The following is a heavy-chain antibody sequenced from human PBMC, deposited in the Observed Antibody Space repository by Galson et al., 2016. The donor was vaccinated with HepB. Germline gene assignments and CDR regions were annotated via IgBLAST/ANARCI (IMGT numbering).Heavy chain of an antibody. Sequence: QSGAEVKKPGESLKISCQTSGYSFATSWIGWVRQMPGKGLEWMGIIYHGDSDTRYSTSFQGQVTISADKSITPAYLQWSSLRASDSAMYYCARPKFRESPSALFDHWGQGTLVTGSS. V-gene: IGHV5-51*01. CDR3: ARPKFRESPSALFDH. CDR2: IYHGDSDT. J-gene: IGHJ4*02. D-gene: IGHD3-10*01. CDR1: GYSFATSW.